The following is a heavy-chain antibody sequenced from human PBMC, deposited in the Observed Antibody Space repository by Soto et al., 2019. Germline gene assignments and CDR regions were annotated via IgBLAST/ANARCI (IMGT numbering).Heavy chain of an antibody. J-gene: IGHJ4*02. CDR2: INHSGIT. D-gene: IGHD6-6*01. V-gene: IGHV4-34*01. Sequence: QVQLQPWGAGLLKPSETLSLTCAVYCGSFSSYYWSWIRQPPGKGLEWIGEINHSGITNYNPSLKSRVTMSVDTSKNQFSLKLSSVTAADTAVYYCARTSRFDCWGQGTLVTVSS. CDR3: ARTSRFDC. CDR1: CGSFSSYY.